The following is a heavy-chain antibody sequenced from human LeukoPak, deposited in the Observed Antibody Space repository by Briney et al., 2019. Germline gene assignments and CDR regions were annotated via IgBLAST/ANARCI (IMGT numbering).Heavy chain of an antibody. J-gene: IGHJ4*02. D-gene: IGHD6-19*01. CDR1: GGSIDNGNSY. Sequence: SETLSLTCTVSGGSIDNGNSYWSWIRLHPGKGLEWIGHIYYSGTTYYNPSLKSRATVSVDTSKNQFTLQLNSVTPEDTAVYYCARDHRSSSGWYSNFDYWGQGTLVTVSS. CDR2: IYYSGTT. V-gene: IGHV4-30-4*01. CDR3: ARDHRSSSGWYSNFDY.